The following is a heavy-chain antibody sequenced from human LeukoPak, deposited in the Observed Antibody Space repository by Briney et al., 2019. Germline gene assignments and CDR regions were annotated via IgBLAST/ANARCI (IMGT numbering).Heavy chain of an antibody. CDR1: GFTVSSNY. D-gene: IGHD4-17*01. CDR2: IYSGGTT. V-gene: IGHV3-66*01. Sequence: PGGSLRLSCAAPGFTVSSNYMSWVRQAPGKGLEWVSVIYSGGTTYYADSVKGRFTISGDNSKNTLYLQMNSLRAEDTAVYYCARDLATATTAYWGQGTLVIVSS. J-gene: IGHJ4*02. CDR3: ARDLATATTAY.